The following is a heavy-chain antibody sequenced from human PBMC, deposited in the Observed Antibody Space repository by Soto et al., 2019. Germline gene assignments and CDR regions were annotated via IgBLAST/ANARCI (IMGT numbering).Heavy chain of an antibody. D-gene: IGHD3-3*02. CDR3: ARAFLEWNHYGMDV. CDR2: IYYSGST. CDR1: GGSVSSGSYY. Sequence: SETLSLTCTVSGGSVSSGSYYWSWIRQPPGKGLEWIGYIYYSGSTNYNPSLKSRVTISVDTSKNQFSLKLSSVTAADTAVYYCARAFLEWNHYGMDVWGQGTTVTVSS. V-gene: IGHV4-61*01. J-gene: IGHJ6*02.